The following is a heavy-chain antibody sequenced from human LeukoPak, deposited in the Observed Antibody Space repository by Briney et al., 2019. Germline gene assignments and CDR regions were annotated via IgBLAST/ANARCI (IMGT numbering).Heavy chain of an antibody. CDR3: ARDEGGFGESYFDY. D-gene: IGHD3-10*01. V-gene: IGHV1-69*13. J-gene: IGHJ4*02. CDR1: GGTFSSYA. CDR2: IIPIFGTA. Sequence: GASVKVSCKASGGTFSSYAISWVRQAPGQGLEWMGGIIPIFGTANYAQKFQGRVTITADESTSTAYMELSSLRSEDTAVYYCARDEGGFGESYFDYWGQGTLVTVSS.